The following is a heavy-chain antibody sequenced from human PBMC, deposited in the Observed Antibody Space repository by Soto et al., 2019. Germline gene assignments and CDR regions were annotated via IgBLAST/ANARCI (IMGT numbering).Heavy chain of an antibody. CDR2: VSWDSDNR. J-gene: IGHJ3*01. CDR3: VKGASGAGFVFDF. Sequence: GGSLRLSCAASGFTFDDYTMHWVRQRPGKGLEWVSLVSWDSDNRIYADSVKGRFTISRDNINNSLFLQMNSLRAEGTAVYFCVKGASGAGFVFDFWGRGTMVTVSS. CDR1: GFTFDDYT. V-gene: IGHV3-43*01. D-gene: IGHD3-3*01.